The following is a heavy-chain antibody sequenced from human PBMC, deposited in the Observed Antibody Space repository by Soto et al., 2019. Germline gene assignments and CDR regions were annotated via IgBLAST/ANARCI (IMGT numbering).Heavy chain of an antibody. CDR1: GFTFSSYW. CDR3: RRDWGGRGGY. V-gene: IGHV3-74*01. D-gene: IGHD3-16*01. CDR2: INEDGSTI. J-gene: IGHJ4*02. Sequence: EVQLVESGGGLVQPGGSLRLSCAASGFTFSSYWMHWVRQAPGKGLVWVSRINEDGSTINYADSVQGRFTISRDNAKKRFYMKKNRRGAEEPVVYYYRRDWGGRGGYWGQGTLVTVSS.